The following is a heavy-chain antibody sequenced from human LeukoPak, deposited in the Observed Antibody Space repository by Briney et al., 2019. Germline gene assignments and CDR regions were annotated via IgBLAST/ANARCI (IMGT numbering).Heavy chain of an antibody. J-gene: IGHJ6*02. Sequence: PGGSLRLSCAASGFTFSSYWMSWVRQAPGKGLEWVANIKQDGSEKYYVDSVKGRFTISRDNAKNSLYLQMNSLRAEDTAVYYCARDRRYSSGWYHRRFSGMDVWGQGTTVTVSS. CDR1: GFTFSSYW. D-gene: IGHD6-19*01. CDR2: IKQDGSEK. CDR3: ARDRRYSSGWYHRRFSGMDV. V-gene: IGHV3-7*01.